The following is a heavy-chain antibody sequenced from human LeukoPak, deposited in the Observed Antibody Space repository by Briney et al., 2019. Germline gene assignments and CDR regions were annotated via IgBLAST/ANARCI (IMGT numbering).Heavy chain of an antibody. Sequence: SETLSLTCTVSGGSTSSYYWNWIRQPPGKGLEWIGYINYSGSTKHKPSLKSRVTISVDTSKNQFSLKLTSVTAADTAVYYCAKVGAYGDYARHDYWGQGTLVTVSS. V-gene: IGHV4-59*08. CDR1: GGSTSSYY. CDR2: INYSGST. CDR3: AKVGAYGDYARHDY. D-gene: IGHD4-17*01. J-gene: IGHJ4*02.